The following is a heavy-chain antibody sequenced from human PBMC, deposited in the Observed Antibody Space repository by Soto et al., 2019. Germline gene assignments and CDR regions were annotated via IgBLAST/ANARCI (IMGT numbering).Heavy chain of an antibody. Sequence: GGSLRLSCAASGFTVSSNYMSWVRQAPGKGLEWVSVIYGDGSKYYADSVKGRFTIFRHNSKNKLHLQMNSLRTEDTAVFYCARGSSGYGYDAFDIWGQGTMVTVSS. CDR1: GFTVSSNY. D-gene: IGHD5-12*01. J-gene: IGHJ3*02. CDR2: IYGDGSK. CDR3: ARGSSGYGYDAFDI. V-gene: IGHV3-53*04.